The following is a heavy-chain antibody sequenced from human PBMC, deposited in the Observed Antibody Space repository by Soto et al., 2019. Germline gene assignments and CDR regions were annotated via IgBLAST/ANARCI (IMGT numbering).Heavy chain of an antibody. CDR1: GGSISSYY. D-gene: IGHD2-21*01. CDR3: AKSRFDGGGGLSAD. Sequence: QVQLHESGPGLVKPSETMSLTCTVSGGSISSYYWGWMRQPPGKGLEWIGDIYYTGTTNYHPSLKSRVTIAIPSKNLFTLNLRSVTAADTAVYYCAKSRFDGGGGLSADWGRGTLVTVSP. CDR2: IYYTGTT. J-gene: IGHJ4*02. V-gene: IGHV4-59*01.